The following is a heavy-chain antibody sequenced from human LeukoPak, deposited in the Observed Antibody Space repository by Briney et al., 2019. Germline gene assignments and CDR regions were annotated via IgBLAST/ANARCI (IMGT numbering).Heavy chain of an antibody. CDR2: ISSSSSYI. D-gene: IGHD3-9*01. J-gene: IGHJ4*02. Sequence: PGRSLRLSCAASGFTFSSYSMNWVRQAPGKGLEWVSSISSSSSYIYYADSVKGRFTISRDNAKNSLYLQMNSLRAEDTAVYYCANPHYDILTGYSSGQLGADYWGQGTLVTVSS. V-gene: IGHV3-21*01. CDR3: ANPHYDILTGYSSGQLGADY. CDR1: GFTFSSYS.